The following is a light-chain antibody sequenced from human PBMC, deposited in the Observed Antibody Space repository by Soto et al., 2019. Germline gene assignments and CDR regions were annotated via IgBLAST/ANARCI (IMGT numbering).Light chain of an antibody. Sequence: EIVLTQSPGTLSLSPGERATLSCRASESVKNNYLAWFQKKPGQAPRLLIYGASSRATGIPDRFSGSGSGTDFTLTVSRLEPEDFAVYYCQQYGRSITFGQGTRLEIK. J-gene: IGKJ5*01. V-gene: IGKV3-20*01. CDR3: QQYGRSIT. CDR2: GAS. CDR1: ESVKNNY.